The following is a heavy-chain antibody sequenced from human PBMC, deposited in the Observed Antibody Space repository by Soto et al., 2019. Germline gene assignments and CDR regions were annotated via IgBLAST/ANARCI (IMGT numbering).Heavy chain of an antibody. CDR2: MNPNSGNT. J-gene: IGHJ4*02. D-gene: IGHD1-20*01. CDR3: AKAKNDYNWDNRPPFDY. V-gene: IGHV1-8*01. CDR1: GYTFTIYD. Sequence: GASVKVSCKASGYTFTIYDINWVRQATGQGLEWMGWMNPNSGNTGYAQKFQGRVTMTRNTSISTAYMELSSLRSEDTAIYYCAKAKNDYNWDNRPPFDYWGQGTLVTVSS.